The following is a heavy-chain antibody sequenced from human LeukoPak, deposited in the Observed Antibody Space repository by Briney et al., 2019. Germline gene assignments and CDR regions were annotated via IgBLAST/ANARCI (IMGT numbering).Heavy chain of an antibody. CDR1: GRSFSVYY. Sequence: PSETLSLTCPVYGRSFSVYYWGWISQPPGKGLEWIGEINYSGSTNYTPSLKSRVTISADTSKNQFYLKLSSVTAADTAVYYCARAPDSSGYYYSYFDYWGQGTLVTVSS. V-gene: IGHV4-34*01. D-gene: IGHD3-22*01. J-gene: IGHJ4*02. CDR3: ARAPDSSGYYYSYFDY. CDR2: INYSGST.